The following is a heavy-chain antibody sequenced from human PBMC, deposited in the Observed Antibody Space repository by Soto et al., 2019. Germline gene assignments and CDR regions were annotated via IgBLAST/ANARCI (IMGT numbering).Heavy chain of an antibody. V-gene: IGHV4-39*01. J-gene: IGHJ1*01. CDR2: IYYDGPP. Sequence: SETLSLPCTVSGDSIGGSRYYWGWVRQPPGKGLQWVGTIYYDGPPYYNPSLKTRLTLSVDTSKNQFSLELRSVVAAGTAFYYGARYYETSQRPDCHHWGQGTRVTVSP. CDR1: GDSIGGSRYY. CDR3: ARYYETSQRPDCHH. D-gene: IGHD3-16*01.